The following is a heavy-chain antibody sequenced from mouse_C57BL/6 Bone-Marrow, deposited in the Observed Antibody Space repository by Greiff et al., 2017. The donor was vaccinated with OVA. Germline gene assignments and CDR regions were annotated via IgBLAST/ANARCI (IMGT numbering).Heavy chain of an antibody. D-gene: IGHD2-1*01. Sequence: VQLQQPGAELVKPGASVKLSCTASGYTFTSYWMHWVKQRPGQGLEWIGMIHPNSGSTNYNEKFKSKATLTVDKSSSTAYMQLSSLASEDAAVYYCAPIYYGNYWYFDVWGTGTTVTVSS. J-gene: IGHJ1*03. CDR2: IHPNSGST. CDR3: APIYYGNYWYFDV. V-gene: IGHV1-64*01. CDR1: GYTFTSYW.